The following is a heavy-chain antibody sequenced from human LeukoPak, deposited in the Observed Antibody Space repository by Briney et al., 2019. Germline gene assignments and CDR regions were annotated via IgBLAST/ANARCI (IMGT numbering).Heavy chain of an antibody. CDR3: ARVGRITGTSPPDY. D-gene: IGHD1-20*01. CDR2: ISAYNGNT. J-gene: IGHJ4*02. V-gene: IGHV1-18*01. Sequence: ASVKVSCKASGYTFTSYGISWVRQAPGQGLEWMGWISAYNGNTNYAQKLQGRVTMTTDTSASTAYMELRSLRSDDTAVYYCARVGRITGTSPPDYWGQGTLVTVSS. CDR1: GYTFTSYG.